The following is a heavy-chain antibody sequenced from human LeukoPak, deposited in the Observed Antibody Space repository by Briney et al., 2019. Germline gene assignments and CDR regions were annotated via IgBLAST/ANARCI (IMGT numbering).Heavy chain of an antibody. CDR3: AKLGGHPLHNYYVGV. CDR2: ILDSGYST. V-gene: IGHV3-23*01. CDR1: GFTFSSYA. D-gene: IGHD3-16*01. Sequence: GGSLRLSCPASGFTFSSYAMSWVRQAPGKGLDWVSGILDSGYSTYYANSVKGRFTISRENSNNTLYLQMNSLRAEDTAVYYCAKLGGHPLHNYYVGVWGKGTTVAVSS. J-gene: IGHJ6*03.